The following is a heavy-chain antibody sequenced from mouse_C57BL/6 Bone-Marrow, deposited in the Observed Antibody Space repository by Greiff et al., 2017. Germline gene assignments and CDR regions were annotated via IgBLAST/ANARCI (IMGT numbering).Heavy chain of an antibody. Sequence: VQLKQSGGGLVQPGESLKLSCESNEYEFPSHDMSWVRQTPGKRLELVAAINSDGGSTYYPDTIEGRFIISRDTTHKTMYLQMSSLRSEASAFSDCARWREEDDYAYFDVWGTGTTVTVSS. CDR2: INSDGGST. V-gene: IGHV5-2*01. CDR1: EYEFPSHD. D-gene: IGHD2-4*01. J-gene: IGHJ1*03. CDR3: ARWREEDDYAYFDV.